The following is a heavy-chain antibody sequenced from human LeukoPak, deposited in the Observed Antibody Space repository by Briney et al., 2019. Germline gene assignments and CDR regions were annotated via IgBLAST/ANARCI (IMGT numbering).Heavy chain of an antibody. CDR3: SRGGMIVVVITPDDAFDM. CDR1: GFTFGDYA. CDR2: IRSKAYGGTT. V-gene: IGHV3-49*03. J-gene: IGHJ3*02. Sequence: GGSLRLSCTASGFTFGDYAMSWFRQAPGKGREWVGCIRSKAYGGTTEYAASVKGRFTISRDDSKSIAYLQMNSLKTEDTAVYYCSRGGMIVVVITPDDAFDMWGQGTMVTVSS. D-gene: IGHD3-22*01.